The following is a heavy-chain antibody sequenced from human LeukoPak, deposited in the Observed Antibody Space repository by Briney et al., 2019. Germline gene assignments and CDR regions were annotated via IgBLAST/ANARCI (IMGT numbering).Heavy chain of an antibody. CDR2: INAGNGNT. CDR1: GYTFTSYA. D-gene: IGHD3-10*01. V-gene: IGHV1-3*03. J-gene: IGHJ3*02. CDR3: ARDSGPSAFDI. Sequence: GASVKVSFKASGYTFTSYAMHWVRQAPGQRLEWMGWINAGNGNTKYSQEFQGRVTITRDTSASIAYMELSSLRSEDMAVYYCARDSGPSAFDIWGQGTMVTVSS.